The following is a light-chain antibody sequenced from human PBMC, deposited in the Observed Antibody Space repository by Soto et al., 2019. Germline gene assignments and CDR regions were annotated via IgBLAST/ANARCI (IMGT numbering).Light chain of an antibody. CDR2: AAS. V-gene: IGKV3-15*01. Sequence: EVVLTQSQVTLSVSPGERATLFCRASQSVGINLAWYQQKPGQAPRLLIYAASTRATGIPARFSASGSGTEFTLTISSLQSEDFAVYSCQHYNNWPRTFGQGTKVEIK. CDR1: QSVGIN. J-gene: IGKJ1*01. CDR3: QHYNNWPRT.